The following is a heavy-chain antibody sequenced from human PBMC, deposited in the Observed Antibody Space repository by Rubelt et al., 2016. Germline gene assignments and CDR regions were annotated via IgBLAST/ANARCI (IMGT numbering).Heavy chain of an antibody. V-gene: IGHV3-15*01. CDR2: KDDGGTT. J-gene: IGHJ4*02. Sequence: KDDGGTTDYAAPLKGRFTISRDDSKSTLYLQMSSLKIEDTAVYNCTTGNSGTGYWGQGTLVTVSS. D-gene: IGHD6-19*01. CDR3: TTGNSGTGY.